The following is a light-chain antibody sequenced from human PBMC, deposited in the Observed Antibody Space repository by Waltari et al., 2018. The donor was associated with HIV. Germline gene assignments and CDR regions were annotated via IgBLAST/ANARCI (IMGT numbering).Light chain of an antibody. J-gene: IGLJ1*01. CDR3: QAWDTSTGV. CDR1: KLGDKH. CDR2: HN. V-gene: IGLV3-1*01. Sequence: SYELIQPPSVSVSPGQTATITCSGDKLGDKHVCWYQQKPGQSPVLVVYHNKRPSGIPERFSGSNSGNTATLTINGTQAVDEGDYYCQAWDTSTGVFGAGTKVSVL.